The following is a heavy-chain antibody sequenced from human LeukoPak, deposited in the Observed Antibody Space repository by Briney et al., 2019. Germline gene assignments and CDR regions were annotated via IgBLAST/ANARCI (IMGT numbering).Heavy chain of an antibody. CDR2: ISGSGGST. V-gene: IGHV3-23*01. CDR3: AKGGRDIVVVPAVTDY. CDR1: GFTFSIYA. J-gene: IGHJ4*02. Sequence: PGGSLRLSCAASGFTFSIYAMSGVRQAPGKGLEWVSAISGSGGSTYYTDSVKGRFTISRDNSKNTLYLQMNSLRAEDTAVYYCAKGGRDIVVVPAVTDYWGQGTLVTVSS. D-gene: IGHD2-2*01.